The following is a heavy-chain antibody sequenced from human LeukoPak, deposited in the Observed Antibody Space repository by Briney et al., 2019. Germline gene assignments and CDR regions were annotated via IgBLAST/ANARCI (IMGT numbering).Heavy chain of an antibody. V-gene: IGHV1-8*01. CDR3: ARASAVYSSSLRPFDY. Sequence: ASVKVSCKASGYTFTSYDINWVRQATGQGLEWMGWMNPNSGNTGYAQKFQGRVTMTRDTSTSTVYMELSSLRSEDTAVYYCARASAVYSSSLRPFDYWGQGTLVTVSS. CDR2: MNPNSGNT. J-gene: IGHJ4*02. CDR1: GYTFTSYD. D-gene: IGHD6-13*01.